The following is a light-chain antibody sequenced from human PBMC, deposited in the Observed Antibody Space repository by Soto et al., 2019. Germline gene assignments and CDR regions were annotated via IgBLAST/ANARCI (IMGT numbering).Light chain of an antibody. CDR3: CSYAGSYTLYV. CDR1: SSDFGGYNY. CDR2: DVS. J-gene: IGLJ1*01. Sequence: QSVLTQPRSVSGSPGQSVTISCTGTSSDFGGYNYVSWYQQHPGKAPKLMIYDVSKRPSGVPDRFSGSKSGNTASLTIPGLQAEDEADYYCCSYAGSYTLYVFGTGTKVTVL. V-gene: IGLV2-11*01.